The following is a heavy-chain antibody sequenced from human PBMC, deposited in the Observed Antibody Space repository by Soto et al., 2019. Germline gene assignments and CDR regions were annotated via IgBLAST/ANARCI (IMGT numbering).Heavy chain of an antibody. CDR3: ARDLPTYGFDY. CDR1: GFTFRSYW. CDR2: IDSDGSTT. V-gene: IGHV3-74*01. Sequence: RLSCAASGFTFRSYWMHWVRQAPGKGLVWVSRIDSDGSTTNYADSVRGRFTISRDNAKNILYLQMNSLRAEDTAVYYCARDLPTYGFDYWGQGSLVTVSS. D-gene: IGHD3-16*01. J-gene: IGHJ4*02.